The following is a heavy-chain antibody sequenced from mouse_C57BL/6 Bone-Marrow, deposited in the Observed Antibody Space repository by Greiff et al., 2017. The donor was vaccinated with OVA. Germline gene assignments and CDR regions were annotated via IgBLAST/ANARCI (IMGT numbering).Heavy chain of an antibody. Sequence: EVQVVESGGGLVQPKGSLKLSCAASGFSFNTYAMNWVRQAPGKGLEWVARIRRKSNNYVTYYADSVKDRFTISRDESESMLYLQMHNLKTEDTAMYYCVIGGRLLMDYWGQGTLVTVSA. D-gene: IGHD2-1*01. J-gene: IGHJ3*01. CDR2: IRRKSNNYVT. V-gene: IGHV10-1*01. CDR1: GFSFNTYA. CDR3: VIGGRLLMDY.